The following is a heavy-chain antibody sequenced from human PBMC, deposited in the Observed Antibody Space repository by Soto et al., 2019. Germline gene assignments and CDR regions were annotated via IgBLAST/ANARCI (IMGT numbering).Heavy chain of an antibody. V-gene: IGHV1-18*01. D-gene: IGHD3-16*01. CDR2: ISAYNGNT. J-gene: IGHJ4*02. CDR3: ARGGTPFDY. Sequence: QVQLVQSGAEVKKPGASVKVSCKTSGYTFTNFGLSWVRQAPGQGLEWMGWISAYNGNTNYAHNFQGRVTMTTDTSTSTAYMELRSLRSADTSVDYCARGGTPFDYWGQGTLVTVSS. CDR1: GYTFTNFG.